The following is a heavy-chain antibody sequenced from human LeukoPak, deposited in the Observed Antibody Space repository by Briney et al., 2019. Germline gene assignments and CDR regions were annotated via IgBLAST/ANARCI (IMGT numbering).Heavy chain of an antibody. J-gene: IGHJ5*02. V-gene: IGHV4-59*01. CDR1: GGSISSYY. D-gene: IGHD6-13*01. CDR3: ARDSGIAAAGTHNWFDP. CDR2: IYYSGST. Sequence: SETLSLTCTVSGGSISSYYWSWIRQPPERGLEWIGYIYYSGSTNYNPSLKSRVTISVDTSKNQFSLKLSSVTAADTAVYYCARDSGIAAAGTHNWFDPWGQGTLVTVSS.